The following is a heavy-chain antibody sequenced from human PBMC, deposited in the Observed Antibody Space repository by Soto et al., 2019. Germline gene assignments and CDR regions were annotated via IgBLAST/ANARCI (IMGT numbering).Heavy chain of an antibody. D-gene: IGHD3-16*01. V-gene: IGHV3-74*03. CDR1: GFTFSSYW. Sequence: EVQLVESGGGLVQPGGSLRLSCAASGFTFSSYWMHWVRQDAGKGLLWVSSIKTDGTVTQYADSVKGRFTVSRDNAKNTLYLQMNSLRAEDTAVYYCAQDLSGGQCDYWGQGALVTVSS. CDR3: AQDLSGGQCDY. CDR2: IKTDGTVT. J-gene: IGHJ4*02.